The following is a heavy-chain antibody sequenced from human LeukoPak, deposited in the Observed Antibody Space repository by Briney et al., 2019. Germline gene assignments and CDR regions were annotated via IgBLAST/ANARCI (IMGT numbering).Heavy chain of an antibody. CDR2: INPGDSDT. Sequence: GESLKISCKGSGYSFTSYWIGWVRQMPGKGLEWMGIINPGDSDTRYSPSFQGQVTISADKSISTAYLQWSSLKASDTAMYYCARHRYYDSSGYYTLDYWGQGTLVTVSS. CDR3: ARHRYYDSSGYYTLDY. V-gene: IGHV5-51*01. D-gene: IGHD3-22*01. J-gene: IGHJ4*02. CDR1: GYSFTSYW.